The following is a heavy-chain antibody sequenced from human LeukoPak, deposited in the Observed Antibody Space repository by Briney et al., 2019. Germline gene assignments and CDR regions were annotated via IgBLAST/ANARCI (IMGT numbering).Heavy chain of an antibody. CDR1: GGSFSGYY. V-gene: IGHV4-34*01. CDR2: INHSGST. CDR3: ARGKRDTAMVNENYFDY. Sequence: PSETLSLTFAVYGGSFSGYYWSWIRQPPGKGLEWIGEINHSGSTNYNPSLKSRVTISVDTSKNQFSLKLSSVTAADTAVYYCARGKRDTAMVNENYFDYWGQGTLVTVSS. J-gene: IGHJ4*02. D-gene: IGHD5-18*01.